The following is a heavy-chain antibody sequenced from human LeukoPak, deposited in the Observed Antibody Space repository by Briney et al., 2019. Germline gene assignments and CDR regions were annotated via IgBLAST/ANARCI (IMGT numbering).Heavy chain of an antibody. CDR1: GYTFTGYY. CDR3: ARFSGSYLVFDY. D-gene: IGHD1-26*01. Sequence: ASVKVSCKASGYTFTGYYMHWVRQAPGQGLEWMGRINPNSGGTNYAQKFQGRVTMTRDTSISTAYMELSRLGSDDTAVYYCARFSGSYLVFDYWGQGTLVTVSS. CDR2: INPNSGGT. V-gene: IGHV1-2*06. J-gene: IGHJ4*02.